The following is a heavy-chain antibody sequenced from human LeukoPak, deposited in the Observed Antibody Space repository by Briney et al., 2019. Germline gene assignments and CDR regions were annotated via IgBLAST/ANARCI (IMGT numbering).Heavy chain of an antibody. CDR2: IIPIFGTA. D-gene: IGHD2-15*01. J-gene: IGHJ5*02. CDR3: ARTGSGGSFNWFDP. Sequence: SVKASCKASGGTFSSYAISWVRQAPGQGLEWMGGIIPIFGTANYAQKFQGRVTITADESTSTAYMELSSLRSEDTAAYYCARTGSGGSFNWFDPWGQGTLVTVSS. CDR1: GGTFSSYA. V-gene: IGHV1-69*13.